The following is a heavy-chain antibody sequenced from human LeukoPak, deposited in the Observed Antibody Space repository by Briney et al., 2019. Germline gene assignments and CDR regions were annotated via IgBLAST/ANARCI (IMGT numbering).Heavy chain of an antibody. CDR2: INHSGST. CDR3: ARKNYYDSSGYYWGAFDI. J-gene: IGHJ3*02. CDR1: GGSFSGDY. Sequence: SETLSLTCAVYGGSFSGDYWSWIRQPPGKGLGWIGEINHSGSTNYDPSLKSRVTISVDTSKNQSSLKRSSVTAADTAVYYCARKNYYDSSGYYWGAFDIWGQGTMVTVSS. V-gene: IGHV4-34*01. D-gene: IGHD3-22*01.